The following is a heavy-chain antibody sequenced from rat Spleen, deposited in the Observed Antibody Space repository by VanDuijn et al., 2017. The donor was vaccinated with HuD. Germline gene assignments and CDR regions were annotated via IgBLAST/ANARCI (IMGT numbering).Heavy chain of an antibody. CDR2: IRYDGSGT. Sequence: EVQLVESGGGLVQPGRSMKLSCAASGFSFSNYDMAWVRQAPKKGLEWVTTIRYDGSGTNCRDSVKGRFTISRDNTQSTLHLQMNSLWSEDTATYYCATDDSRISRFAYWGQGTLVTVSS. CDR1: GFSFSNYD. D-gene: IGHD2-7*01. J-gene: IGHJ3*01. CDR3: ATDDSRISRFAY. V-gene: IGHV5-7*01.